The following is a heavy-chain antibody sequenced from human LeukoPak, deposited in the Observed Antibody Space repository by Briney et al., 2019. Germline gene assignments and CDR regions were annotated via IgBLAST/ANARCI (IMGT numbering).Heavy chain of an antibody. CDR3: AGKWGGGYNSGSYYTYFFDY. V-gene: IGHV1-18*01. Sequence: ASVKVSCKASGYTFSNYGISWVRQAPGQGLEWMGWISANNGDTNYVQKFQGRVTMTTDTSTSTAYMELTSLRSDDSAVYYCAGKWGGGYNSGSYYTYFFDYWGQGTLVTVSS. CDR2: ISANNGDT. D-gene: IGHD3-22*01. J-gene: IGHJ4*02. CDR1: GYTFSNYG.